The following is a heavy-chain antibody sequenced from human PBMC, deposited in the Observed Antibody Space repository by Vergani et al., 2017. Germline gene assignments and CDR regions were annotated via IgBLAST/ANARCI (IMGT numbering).Heavy chain of an antibody. D-gene: IGHD2/OR15-2a*01. Sequence: EVQLLESGGGLVQPGGSLRLSCAASGFTFTSYAMSWVRQAPGKGLEWVSSISGSGLTTYFADSVKGRFTISRDNYNNTLYLQMNSLRAEDTAVYFCAKKLTAFLDFPPRGKWFHPWGQGILVTGSS. V-gene: IGHV3-23*01. CDR2: ISGSGLTT. J-gene: IGHJ5*01. CDR1: GFTFTSYA. CDR3: AKKLTAFLDFPPRGKWFHP.